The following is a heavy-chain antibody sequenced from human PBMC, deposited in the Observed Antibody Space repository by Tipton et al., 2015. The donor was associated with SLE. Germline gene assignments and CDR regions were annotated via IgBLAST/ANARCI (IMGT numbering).Heavy chain of an antibody. J-gene: IGHJ6*02. D-gene: IGHD2-8*02. CDR2: IKDDGSEQ. CDR1: GFTLYSFW. Sequence: SLRLSCEASGFTLYSFWISWLRQDPGKGLEWVGNIKDDGSEQCYVDSARGRFTISRDNGKNSLYLQMNSLRAEDTAVYYCARDVKPRTADVWGQGTTVIVSS. CDR3: ARDVKPRTADV. V-gene: IGHV3-7*01.